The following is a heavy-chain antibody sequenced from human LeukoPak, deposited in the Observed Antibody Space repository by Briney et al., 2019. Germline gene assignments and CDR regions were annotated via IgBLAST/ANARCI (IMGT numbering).Heavy chain of an antibody. V-gene: IGHV3-7*01. J-gene: IGHJ4*02. CDR1: GFTFSTSW. Sequence: GGSLRLSCVASGFTFSTSWVTWARQAPGKGLEWVANIDKHGSGKYYVDSVKGRFAISRDYANNSVFLQMNSLRAEDTSVYYCARDGGWGYYDLWGQGTPVTVSS. D-gene: IGHD3-16*01. CDR3: ARDGGWGYYDL. CDR2: IDKHGSGK.